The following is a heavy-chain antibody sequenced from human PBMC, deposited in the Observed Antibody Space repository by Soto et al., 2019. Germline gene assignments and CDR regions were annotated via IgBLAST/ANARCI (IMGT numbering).Heavy chain of an antibody. CDR2: ISSSGSTI. CDR1: GFTFSSYE. CDR3: ASGYCRGGSSYSRDY. V-gene: IGHV3-48*03. Sequence: GGSLRLSCAASGFTFSSYEMNWVRQAPGKGLEWVSYISSSGSTIYYADSVKGRFTISRDNAKNSLYLQMNSLRAEDTAVYYCASGYCRGGSSYSRDYWGQGTLVTVSS. J-gene: IGHJ4*02. D-gene: IGHD2-15*01.